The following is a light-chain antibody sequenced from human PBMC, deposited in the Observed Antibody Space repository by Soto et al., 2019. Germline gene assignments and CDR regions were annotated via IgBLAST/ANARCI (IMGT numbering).Light chain of an antibody. CDR3: CSYTPFSKLV. Sequence: QSVLTQPASVSGSPGQAITISCTGTSSDVGNNNFVSCYQQYPGKAPRLMIYEVSNRPSGVSERFAGSKSGNTASLTISGLQAEDEADYYCCSYTPFSKLVFVGGTKLTVL. CDR1: SSDVGNNNF. CDR2: EVS. J-gene: IGLJ2*01. V-gene: IGLV2-14*01.